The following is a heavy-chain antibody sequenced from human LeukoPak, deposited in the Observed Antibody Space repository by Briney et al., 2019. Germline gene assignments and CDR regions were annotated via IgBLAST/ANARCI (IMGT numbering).Heavy chain of an antibody. CDR2: ISAYNANT. CDR3: ARGDLGEYFDY. V-gene: IGHV1-18*01. J-gene: IGHJ4*02. Sequence: ATVKVSCKPSGYTFINYGVNWVRQAPGQGLEWMGWISAYNANTNYAQKLQGRVTMTTDTSTSTAYMELRSLRSDDTAVYYCARGDLGEYFDYWGQGTLVTVSS. CDR1: GYTFINYG.